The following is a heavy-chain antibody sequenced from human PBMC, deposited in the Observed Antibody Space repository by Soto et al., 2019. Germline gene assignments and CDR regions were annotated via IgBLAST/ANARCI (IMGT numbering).Heavy chain of an antibody. J-gene: IGHJ4*01. D-gene: IGHD2-8*01. CDR2: VKSKTDGGSS. CDR3: TTDSRTSLPEIRFDY. Sequence: PGGSLRLSCVGSGFTFSSHWMHWVRQAPGKGLAWVGRVKSKTDGGSSDYAAAVKGRFAVSRDDSRNIVYLQMNSLKIEDTGVYYCTTDSRTSLPEIRFDYWGHGTQVTVSS. CDR1: GFTFSSHW. V-gene: IGHV3-15*07.